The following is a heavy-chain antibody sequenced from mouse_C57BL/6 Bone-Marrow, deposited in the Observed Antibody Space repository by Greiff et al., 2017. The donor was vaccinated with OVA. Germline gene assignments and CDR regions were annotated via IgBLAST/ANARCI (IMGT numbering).Heavy chain of an antibody. J-gene: IGHJ1*03. CDR1: CYAFSSSW. CDR2: IYPGDGDT. Sequence: VQLQQSGPELVKPGASVKISCKASCYAFSSSWMNWVKQRPGKGLEWIGRIYPGDGDTNYNGKFTGKATLTADKSSSTAYMQLSSLTPEDSAVYCCARWFTTVVATDFDVWGTGTTVTVSS. D-gene: IGHD1-1*01. CDR3: ARWFTTVVATDFDV. V-gene: IGHV1-82*01.